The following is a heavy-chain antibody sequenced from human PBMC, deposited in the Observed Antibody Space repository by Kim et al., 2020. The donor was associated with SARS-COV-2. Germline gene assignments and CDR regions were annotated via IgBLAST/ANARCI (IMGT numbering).Heavy chain of an antibody. Sequence: SVKVSCKASGGTFSSYAISWVRQAPGQGLEWMGGIIPIFGTANYAQKFQGRVTITADESTSTAYMELSSLRSEDTAVYYCARDFMVELFRNYYYYGMDVWGQGTTVTVSS. D-gene: IGHD2-21*01. J-gene: IGHJ6*02. CDR3: ARDFMVELFRNYYYYGMDV. CDR1: GGTFSSYA. V-gene: IGHV1-69*13. CDR2: IIPIFGTA.